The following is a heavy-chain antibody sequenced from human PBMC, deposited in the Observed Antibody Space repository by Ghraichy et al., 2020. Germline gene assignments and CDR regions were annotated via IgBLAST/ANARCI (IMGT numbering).Heavy chain of an antibody. D-gene: IGHD2-21*01. J-gene: IGHJ3*02. V-gene: IGHV1-18*01. CDR1: GYTFSSYG. CDR3: ARDLTPEAIPPHVDAFHI. CDR2: ISGYNGNT. Sequence: ASVKVSCKASGYTFSSYGISWVRQAPGQGLEWMGWISGYNGNTNYAQKLQGRVTMTTDTSTSTAYMELRSLRSDDTAVYYCARDLTPEAIPPHVDAFHIWGQGTMVTVSS.